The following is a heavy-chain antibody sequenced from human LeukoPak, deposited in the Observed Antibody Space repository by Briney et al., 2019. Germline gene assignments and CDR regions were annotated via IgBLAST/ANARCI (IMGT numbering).Heavy chain of an antibody. V-gene: IGHV3-23*01. D-gene: IGHD3-3*01. CDR3: AKDRTYDFWSGYPRGYYYMDV. Sequence: GGSLRLSCAASGFTFSSYAMSRVRQAPGKGLECVSAISGSGGSTYYADSVKGRFTISRDNSKNRLYLQMNSLRAEDTAVYYCAKDRTYDFWSGYPRGYYYMDVWGKGTTVTVSS. J-gene: IGHJ6*03. CDR2: ISGSGGST. CDR1: GFTFSSYA.